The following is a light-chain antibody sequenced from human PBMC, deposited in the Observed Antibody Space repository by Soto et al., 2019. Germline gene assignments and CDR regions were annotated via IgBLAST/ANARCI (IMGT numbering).Light chain of an antibody. V-gene: IGLV2-8*01. CDR2: EVS. CDR3: SSYAGSNNYV. J-gene: IGLJ1*01. Sequence: QSALTQPPSPSGSPGQSVTISCTGTNGDVGGYNYVSWYQQHPGKAPKLMIFEVSERPSGVPDRFSASKSGNTASLTVSGLQAEDEADYYCSSYAGSNNYVFGTGTKVTVL. CDR1: NGDVGGYNY.